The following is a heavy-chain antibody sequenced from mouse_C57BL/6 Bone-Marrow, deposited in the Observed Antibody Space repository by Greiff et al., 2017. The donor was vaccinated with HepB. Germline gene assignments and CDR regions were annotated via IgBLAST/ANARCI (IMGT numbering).Heavy chain of an antibody. CDR2: IYPGSGNT. CDR1: GYTFTDYY. CDR3: ARGGTTVVATDYFDY. J-gene: IGHJ2*01. V-gene: IGHV1-76*01. D-gene: IGHD1-1*01. Sequence: VKLVESGAELVRPGASVKLSCKASGYTFTDYYINWVKQRPGQGLEWIARIYPGSGNTYYNEKFKGKATLTAEKSSSTAYMQLSSLTSEDSAVYFCARGGTTVVATDYFDYWGQGTTLTVSS.